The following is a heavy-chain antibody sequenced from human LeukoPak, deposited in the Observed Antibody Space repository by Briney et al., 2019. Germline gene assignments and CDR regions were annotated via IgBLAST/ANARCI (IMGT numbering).Heavy chain of an antibody. Sequence: ASVKVSCKASGYIFINYGICWVRQAPGQGLEWMGWISAYSGNTKYAQKFQGRLTMIIDTSTSTAYMDLRSLRSDDTAVYYCARYGDYAPRYFDLWGRGTLVTVSS. D-gene: IGHD4-17*01. CDR3: ARYGDYAPRYFDL. V-gene: IGHV1-18*01. CDR2: ISAYSGNT. CDR1: GYIFINYG. J-gene: IGHJ2*01.